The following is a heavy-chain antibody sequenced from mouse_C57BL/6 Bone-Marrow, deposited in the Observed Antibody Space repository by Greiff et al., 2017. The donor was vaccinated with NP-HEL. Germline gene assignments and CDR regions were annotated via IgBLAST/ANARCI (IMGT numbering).Heavy chain of an antibody. CDR2: IYPGSGNT. V-gene: IGHV1-76*01. D-gene: IGHD1-1*01. J-gene: IGHJ3*01. CDR1: GYTFTDYY. Sequence: QVQLQQSGAELVRPGASVKLSCKASGYTFTDYYINWVKQRPGQGLEWIARIYPGSGNTYYNEKFKGKATLTAEKSSSTAYMQLSSLTSEDSAVYFCAGGGYGSGGFAYWGQGTRVTVSA. CDR3: AGGGYGSGGFAY.